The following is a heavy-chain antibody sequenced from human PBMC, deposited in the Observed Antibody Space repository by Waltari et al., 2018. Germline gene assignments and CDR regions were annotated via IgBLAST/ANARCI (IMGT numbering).Heavy chain of an antibody. CDR3: ARPGRVGGGSLMGLDY. V-gene: IGHV4-39*01. CDR2: FSYNANT. J-gene: IGHJ4*02. CDR1: GGSISSTSSY. D-gene: IGHD2-15*01. Sequence: QLQLQESGPGLVKPSEPLSLTCSVSGGSISSTSSYWGWIRQPPGKGLEWIGSFSYNANTYYNPSLKSRITISVDTSKNQFSLQLRSVTAADTAMYYCARPGRVGGGSLMGLDYWGQGTLVTVSS.